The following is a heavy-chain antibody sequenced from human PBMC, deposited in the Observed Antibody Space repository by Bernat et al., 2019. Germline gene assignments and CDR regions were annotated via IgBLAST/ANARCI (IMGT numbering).Heavy chain of an antibody. CDR2: ISYDGSNK. CDR3: ARGGGGRKDIVLVVPTYYFDY. V-gene: IGHV3-30*01. D-gene: IGHD2-8*02. J-gene: IGHJ4*02. Sequence: QVQLVESGGGVVQPGRSLRLSCAASGFTFSSYAMHWVRQAPGKGLEGVAVISYDGSNKYYADSVKGRFTISRDNSKNTLYLQMNSLRAEDTAVYYCARGGGGRKDIVLVVPTYYFDYWGQGTLVTVSS. CDR1: GFTFSSYA.